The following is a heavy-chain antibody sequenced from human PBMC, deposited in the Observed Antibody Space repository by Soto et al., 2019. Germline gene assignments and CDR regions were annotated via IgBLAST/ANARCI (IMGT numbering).Heavy chain of an antibody. CDR1: GXICNSYE. J-gene: IGHJ3*02. Sequence: RSRRLSCSASGXICNSYEIGGVRQAPGKGLEWVSTILVDGRTFCVDSVKGRFTISRYSSQNTVYLQMNSLTAGDTDLDYCAKATATGGGAFDICSQGRMGPVSS. D-gene: IGHD2-8*02. V-gene: IGHV3-23*01. CDR3: AKATATGGGAFDI. CDR2: ILVDGRT.